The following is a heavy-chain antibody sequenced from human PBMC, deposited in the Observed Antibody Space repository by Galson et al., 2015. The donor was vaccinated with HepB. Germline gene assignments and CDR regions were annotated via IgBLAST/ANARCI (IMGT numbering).Heavy chain of an antibody. Sequence: SVKVSCKASGYTFTGYYMHWARQAPGQGLEWMGWINPNSGGTNYAQKFQGRVTMTRDTSISTAYMELSRLRSDDTAVYYCARDRERDHYFDYWGQGTLVTVSS. CDR1: GYTFTGYY. CDR3: ARDRERDHYFDY. V-gene: IGHV1-2*02. CDR2: INPNSGGT. D-gene: IGHD1-1*01. J-gene: IGHJ4*02.